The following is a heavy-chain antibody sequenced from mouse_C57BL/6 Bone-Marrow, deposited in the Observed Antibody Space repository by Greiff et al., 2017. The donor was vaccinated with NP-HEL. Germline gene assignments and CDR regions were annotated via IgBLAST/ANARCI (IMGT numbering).Heavy chain of an antibody. CDR1: GFNIKDDY. Sequence: EVQLQQSGAELVRPGASVKLSCTASGFNIKDDYMHWVKQRPEQGLEWIGWIDPENGDTEYASKFQGQATITADTSSNTAYLQLSVLTSEDTAVYYCTSGNYDAMDYWGQGTSVSVSS. D-gene: IGHD2-1*01. CDR2: IDPENGDT. V-gene: IGHV14-4*01. CDR3: TSGNYDAMDY. J-gene: IGHJ4*01.